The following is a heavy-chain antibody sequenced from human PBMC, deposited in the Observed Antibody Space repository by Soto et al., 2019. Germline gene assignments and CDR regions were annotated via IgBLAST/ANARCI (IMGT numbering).Heavy chain of an antibody. CDR2: IYWDDDK. V-gene: IGHV2-5*02. CDR3: AHIVVAGLGYYFDY. CDR1: GFSLSSTRMA. D-gene: IGHD6-19*01. J-gene: IGHJ4*02. Sequence: QITLKESGPTLVKPTQTLTLTCTFSGFSLSSTRMAVGWIRQPQGKALEWLALIYWDDDKRYSPFLNSRLTITQDTSKHQVVLTMSNMDPVDTARYYCAHIVVAGLGYYFDYWGQGTLVTVSS.